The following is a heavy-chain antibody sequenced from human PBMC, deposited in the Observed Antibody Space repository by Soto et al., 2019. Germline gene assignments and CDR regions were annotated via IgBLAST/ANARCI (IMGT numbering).Heavy chain of an antibody. V-gene: IGHV3-7*01. J-gene: IGHJ1*01. CDR3: ASESDLYCSGGSCYPPVFQH. D-gene: IGHD2-15*01. Sequence: GGSLRLSCAASGFTFSSYWMSWVRQAPGKGLEWVANIKQDGSEKYYVDSVKGRFIISRDNAKNSLYLQMNSLRAEDTAVYYCASESDLYCSGGSCYPPVFQHWGQGTLVTVSS. CDR2: IKQDGSEK. CDR1: GFTFSSYW.